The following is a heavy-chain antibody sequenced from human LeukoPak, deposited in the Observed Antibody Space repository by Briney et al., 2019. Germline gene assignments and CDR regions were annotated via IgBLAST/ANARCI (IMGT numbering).Heavy chain of an antibody. Sequence: ASVKVSCKASGYTFTSYYMHWVRQAPGQGLEWMGIINPSGGSTSYAQKFQGRVTMTRDTSTSTVYMELSSLRSEDTAVYYCARDEVPAVPAAVLDYPPYAYMDVWGKGTTVTVSS. D-gene: IGHD2-2*01. J-gene: IGHJ6*03. CDR1: GYTFTSYY. V-gene: IGHV1-46*01. CDR2: INPSGGST. CDR3: ARDEVPAVPAAVLDYPPYAYMDV.